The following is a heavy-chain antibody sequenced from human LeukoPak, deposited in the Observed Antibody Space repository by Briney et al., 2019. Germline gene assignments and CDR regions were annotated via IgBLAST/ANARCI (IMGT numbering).Heavy chain of an antibody. CDR2: IGSSGTTI. D-gene: IGHD2-8*01. CDR3: AKVSVGPLSRPTHVALYYGMDV. J-gene: IGHJ6*02. Sequence: PGGSLRLSCAASGFTVSSNYMSWVRQAPGKGPEWVAGIGSSGTTIFYADSVKGRCSVSRDNSKNTVYLEMNSLRAEDTAIYYCAKVSVGPLSRPTHVALYYGMDVWGQGITVIVSS. CDR1: GFTVSSNY. V-gene: IGHV3-23*01.